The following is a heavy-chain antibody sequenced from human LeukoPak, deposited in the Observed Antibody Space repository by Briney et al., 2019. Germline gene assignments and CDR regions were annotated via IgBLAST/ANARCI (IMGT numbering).Heavy chain of an antibody. J-gene: IGHJ4*01. CDR2: ISWNSGSE. CDR1: GFSFDDYA. Sequence: GRSLRLSCAASGFSFDDYAMHWLRQAPGKGLQWVPGISWNSGSEGYADSVKGRFTISRDNAKNSLYLQMNGLRAEDTAFYYCAKDGRPDTYGIFDLWGHGTLVTVSS. D-gene: IGHD1-1*01. V-gene: IGHV3-9*01. CDR3: AKDGRPDTYGIFDL.